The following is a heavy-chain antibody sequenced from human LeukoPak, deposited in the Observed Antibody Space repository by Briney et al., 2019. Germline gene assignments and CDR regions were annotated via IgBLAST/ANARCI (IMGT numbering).Heavy chain of an antibody. D-gene: IGHD5-24*01. CDR1: GFSFDDYA. J-gene: IGHJ3*02. Sequence: SGGSLRLSCATSGFSFDDYAMHWVRQTPGKGLEWVSLISWDGGSTYYADSVRGRFTSRDNSKNSLYLQMNSLRTEDTAVYYCAKDIWVGREGVVAFDIWGQGTMVTVSS. CDR2: ISWDGGST. V-gene: IGHV3-43D*03. CDR3: AKDIWVGREGVVAFDI.